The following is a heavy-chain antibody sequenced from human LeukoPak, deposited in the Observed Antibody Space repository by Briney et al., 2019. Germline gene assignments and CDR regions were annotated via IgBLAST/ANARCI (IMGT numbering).Heavy chain of an antibody. Sequence: GGSLRLSCAASGFTFSSYAMSWVRQAPGKGLEWVSAISGSGGSTYYADSVKGRFTISRDNSKNTLYLQMNSLRAEDTAVYYCAKGLSSRCHGCYFDYWGQGTLVTVSS. CDR3: AKGLSSRCHGCYFDY. CDR1: GFTFSSYA. D-gene: IGHD6-13*01. V-gene: IGHV3-23*01. CDR2: ISGSGGST. J-gene: IGHJ4*02.